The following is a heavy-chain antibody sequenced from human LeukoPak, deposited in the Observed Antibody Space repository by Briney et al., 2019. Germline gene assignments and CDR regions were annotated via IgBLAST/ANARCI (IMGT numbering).Heavy chain of an antibody. V-gene: IGHV4-59*05. CDR3: ARLPYNWNYGREGY. Sequence: SETLSLTCSVSGGSISSYYWSWIRQPAGKGLEWIGSIYYSGSTYYNPSLKSRVTISVDTSKNQFSLKLSSVTAADTAVYYCARLPYNWNYGREGYWGQGTLVTVSS. CDR2: IYYSGST. CDR1: GGSISSYY. J-gene: IGHJ4*02. D-gene: IGHD1-7*01.